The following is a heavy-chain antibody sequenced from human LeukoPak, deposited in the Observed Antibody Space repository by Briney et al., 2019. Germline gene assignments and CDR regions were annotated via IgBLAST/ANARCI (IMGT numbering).Heavy chain of an antibody. J-gene: IGHJ5*02. CDR2: IYYSGST. CDR3: AREVGYSSGRWFDP. V-gene: IGHV4-59*12. Sequence: PSETLSLTCTVSGGSISSYYWGWIRQPPGKGLEWIGYIYYSGSTNYNPSLKSRVTISVDKSKNQFSLKLSSVTAADTAVYYCAREVGYSSGRWFDPWGQGTLVTVSS. D-gene: IGHD6-19*01. CDR1: GGSISSYY.